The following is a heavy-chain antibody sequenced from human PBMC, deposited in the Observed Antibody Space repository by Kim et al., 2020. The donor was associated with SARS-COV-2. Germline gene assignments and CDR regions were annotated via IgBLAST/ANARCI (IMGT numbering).Heavy chain of an antibody. CDR3: ARVDCSSTSCLDY. V-gene: IGHV4-34*01. Sequence: YNPSLKSRVTISVDTSKNQFSLKLSSVTAADTAVYYCARVDCSSTSCLDYWGQGTLVTVSS. D-gene: IGHD2-2*01. J-gene: IGHJ4*02.